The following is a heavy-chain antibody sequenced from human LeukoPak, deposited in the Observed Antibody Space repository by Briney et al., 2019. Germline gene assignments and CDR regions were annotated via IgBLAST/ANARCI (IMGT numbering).Heavy chain of an antibody. CDR3: ARVRNKAVTYYYYYYGMDV. D-gene: IGHD4-17*01. CDR2: ISSSSSYI. CDR1: GFTFSSYS. Sequence: VSSGGSLRLSCAASGFTFSSYSMNWVRQAPGKGLEWVSSISSSSSYIYYADSVKGRFTISRDNAKNSLYLQMNSLRAEDTAVHYCARVRNKAVTYYYYYYGMDVWGQGTTVTVSS. J-gene: IGHJ6*02. V-gene: IGHV3-21*01.